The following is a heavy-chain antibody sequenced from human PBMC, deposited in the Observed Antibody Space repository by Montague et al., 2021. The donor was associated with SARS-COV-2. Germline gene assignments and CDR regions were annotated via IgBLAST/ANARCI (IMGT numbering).Heavy chain of an antibody. V-gene: IGHV3-23*03. CDR3: AKRLDDYFGY. Sequence: SLRLSCAASGFTFSFYALSWVRQAPGKGLQWVSVIYSGGSSTYYADSVKGRFTISRDNSKNTLYLQMNSLRAEDTAVYYCAKRLDDYFGYWGQGTLVTVSS. CDR2: IYSGGSST. CDR1: GFTFSFYA. J-gene: IGHJ4*02. D-gene: IGHD1-1*01.